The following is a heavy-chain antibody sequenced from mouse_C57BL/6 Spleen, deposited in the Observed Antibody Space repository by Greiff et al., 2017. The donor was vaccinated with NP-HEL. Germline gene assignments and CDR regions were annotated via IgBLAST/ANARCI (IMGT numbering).Heavy chain of an antibody. D-gene: IGHD2-5*01. CDR3: ARLDYSNYLYAMDY. Sequence: QVQLKQSGAELARPGASVKLSCKASGYTFTSYGISWVKQRTGQGLEWIGEIYPRRGNTYYNEKFKGKATLTADKSSSTAYMEIHSLTSEDSAVYFCARLDYSNYLYAMDYWGQGTSVTVSS. CDR2: IYPRRGNT. CDR1: GYTFTSYG. J-gene: IGHJ4*01. V-gene: IGHV1-81*01.